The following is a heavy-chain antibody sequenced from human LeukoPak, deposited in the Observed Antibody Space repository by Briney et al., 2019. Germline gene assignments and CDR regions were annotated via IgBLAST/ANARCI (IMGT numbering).Heavy chain of an antibody. CDR3: VGVTVASEADY. CDR1: GGSISSYY. J-gene: IGHJ4*01. D-gene: IGHD5-12*01. V-gene: IGHV4-59*01. Sequence: SETLSLTCTVSGGSISSYYWSWIRQPPGKGLEWIGYIYYSGSTNYNPSLKSRATISVDTSKNQFSLKLSSVTAADTAVYYCVGVTVASEADYWGQGTLATASS. CDR2: IYYSGST.